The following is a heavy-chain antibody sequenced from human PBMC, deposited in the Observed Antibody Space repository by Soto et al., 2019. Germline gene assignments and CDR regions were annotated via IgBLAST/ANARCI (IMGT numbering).Heavy chain of an antibody. Sequence: PSETLSLSCAFSGGSLISSNWWSWVRQPPGKWLEWIGEIYHSGSTNYNPSLKSRVTISVDKSKNQFSLKLSSVTAADTAVYYCATLITMIVVPQIWGDYYGMDVWGQGTMVTVSS. J-gene: IGHJ6*02. CDR3: ATLITMIVVPQIWGDYYGMDV. CDR2: IYHSGST. CDR1: GGSLISSNW. V-gene: IGHV4-4*02. D-gene: IGHD3-22*01.